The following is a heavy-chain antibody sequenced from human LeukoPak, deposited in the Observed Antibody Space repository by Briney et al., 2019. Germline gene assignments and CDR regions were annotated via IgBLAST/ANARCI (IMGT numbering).Heavy chain of an antibody. J-gene: IGHJ4*02. Sequence: SVKVSCKASGGTFSSYAISWVRQAPGQGLEWMGGIIPVLGTANYAQKFQGRVTITADKSTSTAYMELSSLRSEDTAVYYCAREAYSSGWYIPDYWGQGTLVTVSS. CDR3: AREAYSSGWYIPDY. V-gene: IGHV1-69*10. D-gene: IGHD6-19*01. CDR2: IIPVLGTA. CDR1: GGTFSSYA.